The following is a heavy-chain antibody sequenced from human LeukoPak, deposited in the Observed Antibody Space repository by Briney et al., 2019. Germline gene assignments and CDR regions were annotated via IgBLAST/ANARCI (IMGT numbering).Heavy chain of an antibody. CDR2: IYTSGST. V-gene: IGHV4-61*02. CDR1: GGSISSGSYY. CDR3: ARGMTTVTTSNWFDP. Sequence: SETLSLTCTVSGGSISSGSYYWRWIRQPAGKGLEWIGRIYTSGSTNYNPSLKSRVTISVDTSKNQFSLKLSSVTAADTAVYYCARGMTTVTTSNWFDPWGQGTLVTVSS. J-gene: IGHJ5*02. D-gene: IGHD4-17*01.